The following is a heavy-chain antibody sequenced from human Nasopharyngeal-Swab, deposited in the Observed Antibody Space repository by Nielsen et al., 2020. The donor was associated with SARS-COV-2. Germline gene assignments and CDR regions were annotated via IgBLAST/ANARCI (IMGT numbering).Heavy chain of an antibody. CDR3: ARDLAELQVFDY. J-gene: IGHJ4*02. Sequence: ASVKVFCKASGYTFTSYGISWVRQAPGQGLEWMGWISAYNGNTNYAQKLQGRVTMTTDTSTSTAYMELRSLRSDDTAVYYCARDLAELQVFDYWGQGTLVTVSS. D-gene: IGHD1-26*01. V-gene: IGHV1-18*01. CDR2: ISAYNGNT. CDR1: GYTFTSYG.